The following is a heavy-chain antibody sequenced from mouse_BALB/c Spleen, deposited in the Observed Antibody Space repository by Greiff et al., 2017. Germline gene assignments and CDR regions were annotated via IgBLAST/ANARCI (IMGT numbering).Heavy chain of an antibody. CDR3: ARQGGYYDYYAMDY. CDR1: GFAFSSYD. V-gene: IGHV5-12-1*01. Sequence: EVKLVESGGGLVKPGGSLKLSCAASGFAFSSYDMSWVRQTPEKRLEWVAYISSGGGSTYYPDTVKGRFTISRDNAKNTLYLQMSSLKSEDTAMYYCARQGGYYDYYAMDYWGQGTSVTVSS. CDR2: ISSGGGST. J-gene: IGHJ4*01. D-gene: IGHD2-3*01.